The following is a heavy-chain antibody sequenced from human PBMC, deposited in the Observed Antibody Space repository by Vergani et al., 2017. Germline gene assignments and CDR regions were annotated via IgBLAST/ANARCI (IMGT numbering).Heavy chain of an antibody. Sequence: QVQILESGGGVVQPGGSLRLSCTLSGFTLNTYAMHWVRQVPGKGLEWVAIISPDGSYQYYADSLRGRFTISRDNSNNTVLLQMSSLRPDDAAIYYCATLVGAGSAEYFRHWGQGALVTVST. V-gene: IGHV3-30*02. CDR3: ATLVGAGSAEYFRH. CDR1: GFTLNTYA. J-gene: IGHJ1*01. CDR2: ISPDGSYQ. D-gene: IGHD3-10*01.